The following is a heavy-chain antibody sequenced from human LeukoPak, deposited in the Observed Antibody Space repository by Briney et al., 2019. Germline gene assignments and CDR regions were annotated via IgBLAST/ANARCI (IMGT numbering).Heavy chain of an antibody. J-gene: IGHJ4*02. CDR2: IKQDGSEK. V-gene: IGHV3-7*01. Sequence: PGGSLRLSCAVSGFTFSSYWMNWVRQAPGKGLEWVANIKQDGSEKNSVDSVKGRFTISRDNAKSSLFLQMNDLRAEDTAVYYCAKGGRGNGEVYWGQGTLVTVSS. D-gene: IGHD2-8*01. CDR1: GFTFSSYW. CDR3: AKGGRGNGEVY.